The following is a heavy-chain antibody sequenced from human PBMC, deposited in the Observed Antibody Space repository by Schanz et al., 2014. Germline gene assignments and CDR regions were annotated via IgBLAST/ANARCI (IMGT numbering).Heavy chain of an antibody. CDR3: ARDTTWRLDL. Sequence: QVQLQESGPGLVKPSQTLSLTCTVSGGSIRSGTYYWSWIRQPAGKALEWVGRVFPNGITNYNPSLKSRFPISLDTSKNQSSLPLPSLTAADTAVYYCARDTTWRLDLWGRGTLVTVSS. CDR2: VFPNGIT. J-gene: IGHJ2*01. V-gene: IGHV4-61*02. CDR1: GGSIRSGTYY. D-gene: IGHD1-1*01.